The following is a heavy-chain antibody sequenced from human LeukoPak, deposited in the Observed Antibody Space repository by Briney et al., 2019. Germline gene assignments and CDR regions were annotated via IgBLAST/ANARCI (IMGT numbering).Heavy chain of an antibody. V-gene: IGHV3-11*06. CDR3: ARDRRDGGYNPGDPRGFAN. CDR1: GFTFSDYY. J-gene: IGHJ4*02. CDR2: ISSGGGYT. Sequence: PGESLRLSCAASGFTFSDYYMSWIRQAPGKGLEWVSRISSGGGYTGYADSLKGRFTISRDNAKNSLHLQMNSLRAEDTAVYYCARDRRDGGYNPGDPRGFANWGQGTLVTVSS. D-gene: IGHD5-24*01.